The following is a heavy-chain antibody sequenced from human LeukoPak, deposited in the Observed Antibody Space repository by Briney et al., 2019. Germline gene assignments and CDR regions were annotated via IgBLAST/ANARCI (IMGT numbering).Heavy chain of an antibody. D-gene: IGHD3-22*01. CDR3: ARFYYDTSGHGAFDI. CDR1: GDSVFSNSPA. CDR2: TYYRSKWYN. J-gene: IGHJ3*02. Sequence: SQTLPLTCAISGDSVFSNSPAWNWLPQSPSRGLEGLGRTYYRSKWYNDYAVSVKSRITINPDTSKNPFSLQLNSVTPEDTAVYYCARFYYDTSGHGAFDIWGQGTMVTVSS. V-gene: IGHV6-1*01.